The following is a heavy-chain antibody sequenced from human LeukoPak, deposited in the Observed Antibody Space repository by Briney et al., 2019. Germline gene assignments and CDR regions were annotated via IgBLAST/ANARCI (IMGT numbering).Heavy chain of an antibody. V-gene: IGHV3-23*01. CDR2: ISGSGGST. CDR1: GFTFGSYG. Sequence: GRSLRPSCAASGFTFGSYGMHWVRQAPGKGLEWVSAISGSGGSTYYADSVKGRFTISRDNSKNTLYLQMNSLRAEDTAVYYCTKDLLTIFGVVVGRNPINFDYWGQGTLVTVSS. J-gene: IGHJ4*02. CDR3: TKDLLTIFGVVVGRNPINFDY. D-gene: IGHD3-3*01.